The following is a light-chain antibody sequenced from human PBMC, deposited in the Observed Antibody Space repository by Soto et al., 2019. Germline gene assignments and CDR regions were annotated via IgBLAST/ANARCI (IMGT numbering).Light chain of an antibody. J-gene: IGKJ1*01. Sequence: ENVLTQSPGTLSLSPGERATLSCRASQSVSSNFLAWYQQKPGQAPRLLIYGASNRATGIPDRFSGSGSGTDFTLTISRLDPEDFAVYYCQQYDSSPLTFGQGTKVEIK. CDR2: GAS. V-gene: IGKV3-20*01. CDR1: QSVSSNF. CDR3: QQYDSSPLT.